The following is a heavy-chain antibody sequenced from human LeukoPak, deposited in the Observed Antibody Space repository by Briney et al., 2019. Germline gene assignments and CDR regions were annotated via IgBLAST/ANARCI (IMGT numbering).Heavy chain of an antibody. Sequence: PSETLSLTCAVYGGSFSGYYWSWIRQPPGKGLEWIGEINYSGSTNYNPSLKSRVTISVDTSKNQFSLKLSSVTAADTAIYYCARGACRGGSCYGDFDYWGRGTLVTVSS. CDR1: GGSFSGYY. CDR3: ARGACRGGSCYGDFDY. CDR2: INYSGST. D-gene: IGHD2-15*01. V-gene: IGHV4-34*01. J-gene: IGHJ4*02.